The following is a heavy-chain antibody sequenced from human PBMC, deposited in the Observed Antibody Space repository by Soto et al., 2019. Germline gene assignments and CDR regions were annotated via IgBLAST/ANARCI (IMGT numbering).Heavy chain of an antibody. J-gene: IGHJ6*03. V-gene: IGHV3-23*01. CDR3: AKAGAYCSSTSCYRCSGGSCPHYYYYYYTDV. D-gene: IGHD2-2*01. Sequence: GGSLRLSCAASGFTFSSYAMSWVRQAPGKGLEWVSAISGSGGSTYYADSVKGRFTISRDNSKNTLYLQMNSLRAEDTAVYYCAKAGAYCSSTSCYRCSGGSCPHYYYYYYTDVWGKGTTVTVSS. CDR1: GFTFSSYA. CDR2: ISGSGGST.